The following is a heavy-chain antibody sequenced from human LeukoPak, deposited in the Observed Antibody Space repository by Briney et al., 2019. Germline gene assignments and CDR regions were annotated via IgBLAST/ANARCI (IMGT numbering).Heavy chain of an antibody. CDR1: GYAFTGYY. V-gene: IGHV1-2*02. Sequence: ASVKVSCKASGYAFTGYYMHWVRQAPGQGLEWMGWINPNSGGTNYAQKFQGRVTMTRDTSISTAYMELSRLRSDDTAVYYCARDLSHCSGGSCYRNWFDPWGQGTLVTVSP. J-gene: IGHJ5*02. CDR2: INPNSGGT. D-gene: IGHD2-15*01. CDR3: ARDLSHCSGGSCYRNWFDP.